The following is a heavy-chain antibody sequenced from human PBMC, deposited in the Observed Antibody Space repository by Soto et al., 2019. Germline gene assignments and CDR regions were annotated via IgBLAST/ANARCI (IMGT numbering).Heavy chain of an antibody. CDR3: ARSDGEYVSGWFDP. V-gene: IGHV4-30-2*01. CDR2: IYHSGST. J-gene: IGHJ5*02. Sequence: QLQLQESGSGLVKPSQTLSLTCAVSGGSISSGGYSWSWIRQPPGKGLEWIGYIYHSGSTYYNPSLKSRVTISVDRSKNQFSLKLSSVTAADTAVYYCARSDGEYVSGWFDPWGQGTLVTVSS. CDR1: GGSISSGGYS. D-gene: IGHD3-16*01.